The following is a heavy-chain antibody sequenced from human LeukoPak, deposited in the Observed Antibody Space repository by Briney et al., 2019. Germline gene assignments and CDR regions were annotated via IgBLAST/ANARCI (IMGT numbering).Heavy chain of an antibody. CDR3: ARLGFTSMWESVDN. CDR2: INPNGGDT. Sequence: ASVKVSCKASGYLFAAYFIHWVRQAPGQGLEWMGRINPNGGDTNYAQKFQGRVTMTGDTSISTAYMELSSLRSDDTAMYYFARLGFTSMWESVDNWSQETLVSVFS. J-gene: IGHJ4*02. D-gene: IGHD1-26*01. CDR1: GYLFAAYF. V-gene: IGHV1-2*06.